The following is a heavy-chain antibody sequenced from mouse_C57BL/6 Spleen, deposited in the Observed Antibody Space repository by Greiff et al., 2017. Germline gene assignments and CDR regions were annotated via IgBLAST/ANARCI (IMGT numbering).Heavy chain of an antibody. D-gene: IGHD1-1*01. CDR2: INPSNGGT. CDR3: ARGLYYSGYAMDY. CDR1: GYTFTSYW. J-gene: IGHJ4*01. V-gene: IGHV1-53*01. Sequence: QVQLQQSGTELVKPGASVKLSCKASGYTFTSYWMHWVKQRPGQGLEWIGNINPSNGGTNYNEKFKSKATLTVDKSSSTAYMQLSSLTSEDSAVYYCARGLYYSGYAMDYWGQGTSVTVSS.